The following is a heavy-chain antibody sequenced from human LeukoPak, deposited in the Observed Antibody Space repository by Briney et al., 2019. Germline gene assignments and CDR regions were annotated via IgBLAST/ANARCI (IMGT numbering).Heavy chain of an antibody. CDR2: ISGTTGTT. Sequence: GGSLRLSCAASGFSISSYAMNWVRQAPGKGLEWVAGISGTTGTTYYADSVKGRFTISRDNSKNTLYLQMDSLRAEDTAVYYCAKEPPAIPPRQWLKQGGQWGQGTLVTVHS. CDR1: GFSISSYA. CDR3: AKEPPAIPPRQWLKQGGQ. D-gene: IGHD6-19*01. V-gene: IGHV3-23*01. J-gene: IGHJ4*02.